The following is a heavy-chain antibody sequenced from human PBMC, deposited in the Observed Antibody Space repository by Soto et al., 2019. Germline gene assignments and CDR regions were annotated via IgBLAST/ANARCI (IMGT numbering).Heavy chain of an antibody. J-gene: IGHJ5*01. CDR3: SRDEYQLLSSVSWFDS. CDR2: IYHTGHT. CDR1: GGSISDDSY. D-gene: IGHD2-2*01. Sequence: SETLSLTCTVSGGSISDDSYWSWIRQTQGKGLWWIGYIYHTGHTYYNPSLRSRVSISVDKSKSQFSLKLISVTAADTAVYFCSRDEYQLLSSVSWFDSWGQRTLVTVSS. V-gene: IGHV4-30-4*01.